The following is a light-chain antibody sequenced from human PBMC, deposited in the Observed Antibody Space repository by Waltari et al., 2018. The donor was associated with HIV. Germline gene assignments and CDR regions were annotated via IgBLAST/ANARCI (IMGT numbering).Light chain of an antibody. J-gene: IGLJ2*01. Sequence: SVLPQPPSASGTPGPRVTISCSGSRPNIGSNYVFWYQQVPGTAPKLLLYRNDQRPSGVPDRFSGSTSGTSASLAISGLRPEDEADYYCATWDDSLSGVLFGGGTKLTVL. CDR3: ATWDDSLSGVL. CDR2: RND. V-gene: IGLV1-47*01. CDR1: RPNIGSNY.